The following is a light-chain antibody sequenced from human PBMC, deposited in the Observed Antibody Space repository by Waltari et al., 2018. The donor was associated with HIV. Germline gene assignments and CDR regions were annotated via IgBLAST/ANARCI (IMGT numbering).Light chain of an antibody. V-gene: IGLV3-21*02. Sequence: SYVLTQPPSVSVAPGQTARMTCGGNNIGSKRLHWYQQKPGQAPVLGVYDERDRPSGIPERFSGSNFGNTATLTITRVEAGDEADYYCQVWESSTDDHQVVFGGGTKLTVL. CDR1: NIGSKR. CDR3: QVWESSTDDHQVV. J-gene: IGLJ2*01. CDR2: DER.